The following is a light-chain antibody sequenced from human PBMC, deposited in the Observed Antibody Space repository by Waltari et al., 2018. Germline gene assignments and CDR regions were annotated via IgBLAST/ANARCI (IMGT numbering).Light chain of an antibody. CDR3: QQRSNWPPVYT. Sequence: EIVLTQSQATLSLSPGERATLSCRASQSVSSYLAWYQQKPGQAPRLLLYESSNWATGIPARFSVSWSVTHFTLTISSLEPEDFAVYYCQQRSNWPPVYTFGQGTKLEIK. CDR1: QSVSSY. J-gene: IGKJ2*01. CDR2: ESS. V-gene: IGKV3-11*01.